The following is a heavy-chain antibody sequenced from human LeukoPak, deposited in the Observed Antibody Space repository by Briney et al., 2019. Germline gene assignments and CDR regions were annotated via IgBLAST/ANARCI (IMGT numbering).Heavy chain of an antibody. D-gene: IGHD3-22*01. Sequence: SETLSLTCTVSGGSISSYYCSWIRQPPGKGLEWIGYIYYSGRTNYNPSLKPRATISVYTSKNQFSLKLSSVTAADTAVYYCARAIYYYDSSGYFDWGQGTLVTVSS. CDR2: IYYSGRT. CDR1: GGSISSYY. V-gene: IGHV4-59*01. J-gene: IGHJ4*02. CDR3: ARAIYYYDSSGYFD.